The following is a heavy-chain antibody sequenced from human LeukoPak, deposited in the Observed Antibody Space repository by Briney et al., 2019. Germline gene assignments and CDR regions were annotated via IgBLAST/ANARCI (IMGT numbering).Heavy chain of an antibody. V-gene: IGHV1-18*04. CDR1: GYTFTGYY. D-gene: IGHD4-23*01. CDR2: ISAYNGNT. CDR3: ARDDYGGDDDAFDI. J-gene: IGHJ3*02. Sequence: GASVKVSCKASGYTFTGYYMHWVRQAPGQGLEWMGWISAYNGNTNYAQKLQGRVTMTTDTSTSTAYMELRSLRSDDTAVYYCARDDYGGDDDAFDIWGQGTMVTVSS.